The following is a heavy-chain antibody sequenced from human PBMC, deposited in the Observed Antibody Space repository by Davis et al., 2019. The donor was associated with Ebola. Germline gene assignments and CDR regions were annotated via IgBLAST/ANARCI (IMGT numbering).Heavy chain of an antibody. V-gene: IGHV4-39*01. CDR3: ASSAMVQGVVDY. Sequence: SETLSLTCTVSGGSISSSSYYWGWIRQPPGKGLEWIGSIYYSGSTYYNPSPKSRVTLSVDTSKNQFSLKLSSVTAADTAVYYCASSAMVQGVVDYWGQGTLVTVSS. CDR1: GGSISSSSYY. CDR2: IYYSGST. J-gene: IGHJ4*02. D-gene: IGHD3-10*01.